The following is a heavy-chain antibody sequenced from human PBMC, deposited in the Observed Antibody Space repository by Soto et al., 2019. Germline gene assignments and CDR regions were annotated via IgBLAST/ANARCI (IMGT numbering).Heavy chain of an antibody. CDR2: ISSSSSYI. D-gene: IGHD6-19*01. V-gene: IGHV3-21*01. CDR1: GFTFSSYS. CDR3: ARDPSRPYSSGWGDAFDI. Sequence: EVQLVESGGGLVKPGGSLRLSCAASGFTFSSYSMNWVRQAPGKRLEWVSSISSSSSYIYYADSVKGRFTISRDNAKNSLYLQMNSLRAEHTAAYYRARDPSRPYSSGWGDAFDIWGQGTMVTVSS. J-gene: IGHJ3*02.